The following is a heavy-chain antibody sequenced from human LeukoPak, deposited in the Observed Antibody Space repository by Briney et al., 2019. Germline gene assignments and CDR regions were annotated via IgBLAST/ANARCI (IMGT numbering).Heavy chain of an antibody. J-gene: IGHJ3*02. V-gene: IGHV1-18*01. CDR2: INAYNGNT. CDR1: GYTFTSYV. D-gene: IGHD4-17*01. CDR3: ARFLTYGDYVFYAFDI. Sequence: ASVKVSCKASGYTFTSYVISWVRQAPGQGLEWMGWINAYNGNTNYAQKLHGRVTMTTDTSTSTAYMELRNLRSDDTAVYYYARFLTYGDYVFYAFDIWGQGAMVTVSS.